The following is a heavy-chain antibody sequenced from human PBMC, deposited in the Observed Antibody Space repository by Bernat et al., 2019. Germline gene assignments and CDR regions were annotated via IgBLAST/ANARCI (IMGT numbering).Heavy chain of an antibody. D-gene: IGHD1-7*01. V-gene: IGHV3-23*01. CDR2: ISGSGNT. CDR1: GFTFRSYA. CDR3: ATDRDQGSNWKYMFDH. J-gene: IGHJ5*02. Sequence: EVQLLESGGGLVQPGGSLRLSCAASGFTFRSYAMSWVRQAPGKGLEWVSGISGSGNTYYEDAIKGRFTISRDNSKNTLYLQMNSLGVEDTGVYWCATDRDQGSNWKYMFDHWGQGTLVTVSS.